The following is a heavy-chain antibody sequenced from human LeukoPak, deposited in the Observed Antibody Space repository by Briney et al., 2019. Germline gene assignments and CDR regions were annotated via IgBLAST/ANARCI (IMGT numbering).Heavy chain of an antibody. CDR2: IKQDGSEK. Sequence: GGSLRLSCAASGFTFSSYWMSWARQAPGKGLEWVANIKQDGSEKYYVDSVKGRFTTSRDNAKNSLYLQMNSLRDEDTAVYYCASSGSYRFDYWGQGTLVTVSS. CDR1: GFTFSSYW. J-gene: IGHJ4*02. V-gene: IGHV3-7*01. D-gene: IGHD1-26*01. CDR3: ASSGSYRFDY.